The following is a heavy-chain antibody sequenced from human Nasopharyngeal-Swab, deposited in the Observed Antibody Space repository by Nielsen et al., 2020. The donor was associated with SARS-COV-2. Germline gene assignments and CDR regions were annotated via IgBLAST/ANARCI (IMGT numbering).Heavy chain of an antibody. CDR1: GYTFSSYG. D-gene: IGHD3-9*01. Sequence: ASVKVSCKASGYTFSSYGISWVRQAPGQGLEWMGLISAYSGNTNYSQKLQDRVPMTTDTSTSSGYMELRSLRSDDPAVYYCTRDKWVGFLTGSRPVHYYGMDVWGQGTTVTVSS. CDR2: ISAYSGNT. V-gene: IGHV1-18*01. J-gene: IGHJ6*02. CDR3: TRDKWVGFLTGSRPVHYYGMDV.